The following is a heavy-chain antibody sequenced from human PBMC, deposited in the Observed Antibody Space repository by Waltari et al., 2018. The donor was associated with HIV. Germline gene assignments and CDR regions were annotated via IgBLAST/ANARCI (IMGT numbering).Heavy chain of an antibody. V-gene: IGHV3-11*01. CDR3: ARVGSYYKWGYFDY. J-gene: IGHJ4*02. CDR1: GFSFSDFY. Sequence: QEQVVESGGGLVKPGGSLRLSCVASGFSFSDFYMTWIRQAPGRVLELFSYISTSGRTMYYADSVKGRFTISRDNAKNSLYLQMNSLRAEDTAVYYCARVGSYYKWGYFDYWGQGTLVTVSS. CDR2: ISTSGRTM. D-gene: IGHD3-10*01.